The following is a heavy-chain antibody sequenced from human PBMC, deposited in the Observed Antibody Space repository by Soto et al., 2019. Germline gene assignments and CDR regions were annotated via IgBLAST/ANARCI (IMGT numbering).Heavy chain of an antibody. CDR1: GFTFSSYA. D-gene: IGHD3-22*01. CDR2: ISYDGSNK. V-gene: IGHV3-30-3*01. J-gene: IGHJ4*02. Sequence: GGSLRLSCAASGFTFSSYAMHWVRQAPGKGLEWVAVISYDGSNKYYADSVKGRFTISRDNSKNTLYLQMNSLRAEDTAVYYCARGVRRYYDSSGYYEFDYWGQGTLVTVSS. CDR3: ARGVRRYYDSSGYYEFDY.